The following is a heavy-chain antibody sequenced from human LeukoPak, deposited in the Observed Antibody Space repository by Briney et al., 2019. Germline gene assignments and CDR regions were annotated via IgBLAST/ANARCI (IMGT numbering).Heavy chain of an antibody. J-gene: IGHJ4*02. CDR2: VFYSGKT. CDR1: GDYINTRHW. CDR3: AAASQLWLIDQ. D-gene: IGHD3-10*01. Sequence: SETLSLTCSVSGDYINTRHWWSWVRQPPGKGLEWIGEVFYSGKTDFNPSLKNRVTISLDKSKNQFSLKLTSVTAADTAVYYCAAASQLWLIDQWGQGTLVVVSS. V-gene: IGHV4-4*02.